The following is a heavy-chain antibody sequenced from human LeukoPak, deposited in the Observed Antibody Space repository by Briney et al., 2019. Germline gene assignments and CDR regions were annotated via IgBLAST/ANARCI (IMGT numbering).Heavy chain of an antibody. J-gene: IGHJ4*02. Sequence: GASVKVSRKVSGYTLTELSMHWVRQAPGKGLEWMGGFDPEDGETIYARKFQGRVTMTEDTSTDTAYMELSSLRSEDTAVYYCATDAAAGTNYWGQGTLVTVSS. D-gene: IGHD6-13*01. V-gene: IGHV1-24*01. CDR2: FDPEDGET. CDR3: ATDAAAGTNY. CDR1: GYTLTELS.